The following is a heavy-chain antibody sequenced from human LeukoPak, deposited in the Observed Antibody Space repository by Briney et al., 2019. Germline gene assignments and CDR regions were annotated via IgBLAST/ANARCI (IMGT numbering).Heavy chain of an antibody. Sequence: PGGSLRLSCAASGFTFSSYAMSWVRQAPGKGLEWVSAISGSGGSTYYADSVKGRFTISRDNSKNTLYLQMNSLRAEDTAVYYCAKTHRSGYDWRGDYWGQGTLVTVSS. J-gene: IGHJ4*02. CDR2: ISGSGGST. D-gene: IGHD5-12*01. V-gene: IGHV3-23*01. CDR3: AKTHRSGYDWRGDY. CDR1: GFTFSSYA.